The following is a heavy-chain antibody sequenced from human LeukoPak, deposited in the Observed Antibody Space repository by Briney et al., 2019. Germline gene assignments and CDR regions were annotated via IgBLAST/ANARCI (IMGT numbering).Heavy chain of an antibody. CDR1: GFTFNRCW. J-gene: IGHJ3*02. V-gene: IGHV3-21*01. CDR2: ISSSSSYI. Sequence: GGSLRLSCVVSGFTFNRCWMNWVRQAPGKGLEWVSSISSSSSYIYYADSVKGRFTISRDNAKNSLYLQMNSLRAEDTAVYYCARVIAAAGTYDAFDIWGQGTMVTVSS. CDR3: ARVIAAAGTYDAFDI. D-gene: IGHD6-13*01.